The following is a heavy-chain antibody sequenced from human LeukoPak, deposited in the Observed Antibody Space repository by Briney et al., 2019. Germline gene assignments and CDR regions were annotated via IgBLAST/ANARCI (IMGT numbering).Heavy chain of an antibody. J-gene: IGHJ3*02. CDR3: ARQRWHYDFWSGYYHSPSDAFDI. CDR1: GGSISSSSYY. CDR2: IYYSGST. D-gene: IGHD3-3*01. Sequence: SETLSLTCTVSGGSISSSSYYWGWIRQPPGKGLEWIGSIYYSGSTYYNPSLKSRVTISVDTSKNQFSLKLSSVTAADTAVYYCARQRWHYDFWSGYYHSPSDAFDIWGQGTMVTVSS. V-gene: IGHV4-39*01.